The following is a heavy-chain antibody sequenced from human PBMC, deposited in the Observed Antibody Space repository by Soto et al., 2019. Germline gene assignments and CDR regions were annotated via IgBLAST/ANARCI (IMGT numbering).Heavy chain of an antibody. D-gene: IGHD6-13*01. CDR2: ISAYNGST. CDR1: GYTFTSYG. V-gene: IGHV1-18*04. CDR3: ARVARVVAAGTVMFGWFDP. Sequence: ASVKVSCKASGYTFTSYGISWVRQAPGQGLEWMGWISAYNGSTNYAQKLQGRVTMTTDTSTSTAYMELRSLRSDDTAVYYCARVARVVAAGTVMFGWFDPWGQGTLVTVSS. J-gene: IGHJ5*02.